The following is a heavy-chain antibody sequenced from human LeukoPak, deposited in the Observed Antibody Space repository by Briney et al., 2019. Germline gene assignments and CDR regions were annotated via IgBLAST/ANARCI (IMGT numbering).Heavy chain of an antibody. J-gene: IGHJ4*02. Sequence: GGSLRLSRAASGFTFSSYWMSWVRQAPGKGLEWVANIKQDGSEKYYVDSVKGRFTISRDNAKNSLYPQMNSLRAEDTAVYYCARVPGYCGGDCYFDYWGQGTLVTVSS. CDR2: IKQDGSEK. CDR1: GFTFSSYW. D-gene: IGHD2-21*02. V-gene: IGHV3-7*01. CDR3: ARVPGYCGGDCYFDY.